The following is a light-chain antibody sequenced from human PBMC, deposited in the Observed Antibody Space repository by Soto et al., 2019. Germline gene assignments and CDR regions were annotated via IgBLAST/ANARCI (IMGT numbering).Light chain of an antibody. CDR3: QQYGSSPTWT. CDR2: GAS. CDR1: QSVSSSY. V-gene: IGKV3-20*01. J-gene: IGKJ1*01. Sequence: EIVLTQSPGTLSLSPGERATLSCRASQSVSSSYLAWYQQKPGQAPRLLIYGASSRATGIPDRFSGSGAGTDFTLTISRLETEDFAVYYRQQYGSSPTWTFGQGTKVEIK.